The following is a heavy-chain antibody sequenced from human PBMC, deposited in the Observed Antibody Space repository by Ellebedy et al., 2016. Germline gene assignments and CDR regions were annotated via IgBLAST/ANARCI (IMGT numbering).Heavy chain of an antibody. CDR1: GGSFSGYY. CDR2: INHSGST. D-gene: IGHD1-26*01. V-gene: IGHV4-34*01. Sequence: GSLRLSCAVYGGSFSGYYWSWIRQPPGKGLEWIGEINHSGSTNYNPSLKSRVTISVDTSKNQFSLKLSSVTAADTAVYYCASGVGAPRGDYWGQGTLVTVSS. CDR3: ASGVGAPRGDY. J-gene: IGHJ4*02.